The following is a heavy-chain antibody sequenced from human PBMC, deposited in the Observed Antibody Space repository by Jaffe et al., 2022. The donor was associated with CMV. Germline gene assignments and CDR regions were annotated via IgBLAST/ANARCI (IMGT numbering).Heavy chain of an antibody. CDR2: IKQDGSEK. CDR3: ARDGGFGYSSSWPTRYYYYGMDV. V-gene: IGHV3-7*01. J-gene: IGHJ6*02. CDR1: GFTFSSYW. D-gene: IGHD6-13*01. Sequence: EVQLVESGGGLVQPGGSLRLSCAASGFTFSSYWMSWVRQAPGKGLEWVANIKQDGSEKYYVDSVKGRFTISRDNAKNSLYLQMNSLRAEDTAVYYCARDGGFGYSSSWPTRYYYYGMDVWGQGTTVTVSS.